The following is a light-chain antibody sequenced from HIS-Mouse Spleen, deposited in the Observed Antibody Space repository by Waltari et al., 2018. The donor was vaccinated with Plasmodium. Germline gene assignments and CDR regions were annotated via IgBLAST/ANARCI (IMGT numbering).Light chain of an antibody. CDR2: LGS. Sequence: DIVMTQSPLSLPVPPGEPASISCRSSQSLLHSNGYNYLDWYLQKPGQSPQLLIYLGSNRASGVPDRFSGSGSGTDLTLKISRVEAEDVGVYYCMQALQTPRYTFGQGTKLEIK. CDR3: MQALQTPRYT. V-gene: IGKV2-28*01. CDR1: QSLLHSNGYNY. J-gene: IGKJ2*01.